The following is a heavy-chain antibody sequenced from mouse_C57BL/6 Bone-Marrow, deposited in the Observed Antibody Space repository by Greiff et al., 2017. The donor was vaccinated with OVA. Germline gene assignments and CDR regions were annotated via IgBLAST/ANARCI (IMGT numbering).Heavy chain of an antibody. CDR2: IDPENGDT. Sequence: VQLQQSGAELVRPGASVKLSCTASGFNIKDDYMHWVKQRPEQGLEWIGWIDPENGDTEYASKFQGKATITADTSSNTAYLQLSSLTSEDTAVYYCTTRNYGGSYWGQGTLVTVSA. V-gene: IGHV14-4*01. D-gene: IGHD2-1*01. CDR3: TTRNYGGSY. J-gene: IGHJ3*01. CDR1: GFNIKDDY.